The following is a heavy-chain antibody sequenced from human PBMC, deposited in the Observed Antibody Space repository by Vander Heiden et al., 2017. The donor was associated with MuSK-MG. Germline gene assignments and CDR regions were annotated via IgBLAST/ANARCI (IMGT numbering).Heavy chain of an antibody. CDR2: IDWDDAK. V-gene: IGHV2-70*15. CDR1: GFSLNTPGTC. Sequence: QVTLRDSAPALVNPTQTLSPTCSFFGFSLNTPGTCLSWIRQIPGKALELLPRIDWDDAKYYSTSLRPRLINSKDASRKQVVLTMADMDPVDTATYFGARISRSSYIDAFEVWGRGTMVTVS. D-gene: IGHD2-2*01. J-gene: IGHJ3*01. CDR3: ARISRSSYIDAFEV.